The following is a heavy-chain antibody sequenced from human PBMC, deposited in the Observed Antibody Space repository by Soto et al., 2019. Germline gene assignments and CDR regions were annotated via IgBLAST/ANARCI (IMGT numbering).Heavy chain of an antibody. CDR3: ALRSMAVVPEY. Sequence: QVQLQESGPGLVKPSETLSLTCAVSGDSISSYYCMWIRQPPGKGLESIGYLYYGRSANYNPSLKXRXTXSMXTSTNQCSRTLSSMTAADTAVYYCALRSMAVVPEYWGQGTLVTVSS. V-gene: IGHV4-59*01. J-gene: IGHJ4*02. D-gene: IGHD3-22*01. CDR1: GDSISSYY. CDR2: LYYGRSA.